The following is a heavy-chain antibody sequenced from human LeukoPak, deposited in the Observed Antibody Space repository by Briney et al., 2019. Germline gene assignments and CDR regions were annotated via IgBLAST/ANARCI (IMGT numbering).Heavy chain of an antibody. Sequence: GGSLRLSCAASGFTFSIYAMSWVRQAPGKGLEWVSAISGSGGTAYYADSVKGRFTISRDNSKNTLYLQMNSLRAEDTAVYYCARDGNLGYCSGGSCYGDYWGQGTLVTVSS. CDR2: ISGSGGTA. CDR3: ARDGNLGYCSGGSCYGDY. J-gene: IGHJ4*02. V-gene: IGHV3-23*01. D-gene: IGHD2-15*01. CDR1: GFTFSIYA.